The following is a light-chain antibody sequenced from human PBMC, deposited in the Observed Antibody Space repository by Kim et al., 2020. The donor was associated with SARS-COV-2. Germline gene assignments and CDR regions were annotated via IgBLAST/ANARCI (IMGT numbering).Light chain of an antibody. CDR1: SSEVGGYNY. J-gene: IGLJ1*01. V-gene: IGLV2-14*03. CDR3: SSFTSSSTLV. Sequence: QSITISCAGTSSEVGGYNYVSWYQQHPGKAPKLMIYDVSNRPSGVSNRFSGSKSGNTASLTISGLQAEDEADYSCSSFTSSSTLVFGTGAKVTVL. CDR2: DVS.